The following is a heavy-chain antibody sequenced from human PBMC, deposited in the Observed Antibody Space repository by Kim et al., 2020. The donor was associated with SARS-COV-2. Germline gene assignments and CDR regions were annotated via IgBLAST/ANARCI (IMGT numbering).Heavy chain of an antibody. J-gene: IGHJ4*02. V-gene: IGHV5-51*01. CDR1: GYSFSNYW. CDR2: IYPGDSDT. CDR3: ARRMIAVAGWYFDD. Sequence: GESLKISCKASGYSFSNYWIGWVRQMPGKGLEWMGIIYPGDSDTRYIPSLQGQVTISADKSISTAYLQWRSLKASDTAIYYCARRMIAVAGWYFDDWGQGTLVTVSS. D-gene: IGHD6-19*01.